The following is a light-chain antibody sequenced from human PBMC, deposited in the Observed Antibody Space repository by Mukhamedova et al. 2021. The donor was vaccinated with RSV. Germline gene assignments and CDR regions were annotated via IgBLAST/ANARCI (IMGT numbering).Light chain of an antibody. J-gene: IGKJ1*01. Sequence: WYQRRVHGQVPKVLIYAASTLQSGVPARFSGSGSGTEFTLTISSLQPEDFATYYCQKYSSAPRTFGQGTKVEVK. CDR2: AAS. V-gene: IGKV1-27*01. CDR3: QKYSSAPRT.